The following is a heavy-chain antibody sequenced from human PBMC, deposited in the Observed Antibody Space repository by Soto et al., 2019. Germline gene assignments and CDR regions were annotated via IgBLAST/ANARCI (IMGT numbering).Heavy chain of an antibody. Sequence: SSETLSLTCTVSGGSISSGGYYWSWIRQHPGKGLEWIGYIYYSGSTYYNQSLKSRVTISVDTSKNQFSLKLSSVTAADTAVYYCARELRFGEDYYGMDVWGQGTTVTVS. J-gene: IGHJ6*02. V-gene: IGHV4-31*03. CDR1: GGSISSGGYY. D-gene: IGHD3-10*01. CDR3: ARELRFGEDYYGMDV. CDR2: IYYSGST.